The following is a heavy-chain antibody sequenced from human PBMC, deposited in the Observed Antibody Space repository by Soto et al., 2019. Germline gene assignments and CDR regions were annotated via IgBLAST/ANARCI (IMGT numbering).Heavy chain of an antibody. D-gene: IGHD3-22*01. CDR1: GGSISSSSYY. CDR2: IYYSGST. V-gene: IGHV4-39*01. J-gene: IGHJ5*02. Sequence: SETLSLTCTVSGGSISSSSYYWGWIRQPPGKGLEWIGSIYYSGSTYYNPSLKSRVTISVDTSKNQFSLKLSSVTAADTAVYYCARGGGSGYYYWFDPWGQGTLVTVSS. CDR3: ARGGGSGYYYWFDP.